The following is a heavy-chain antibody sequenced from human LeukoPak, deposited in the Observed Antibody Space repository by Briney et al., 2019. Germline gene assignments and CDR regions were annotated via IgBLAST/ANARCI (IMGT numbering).Heavy chain of an antibody. V-gene: IGHV4-34*01. D-gene: IGHD6-6*01. CDR2: INHSGST. CDR3: AGSIAARLDY. J-gene: IGHJ4*02. Sequence: TSETLSLTCAVYGGSLSDYYWSWIRQPPGKGLEWIGEINHSGSTNYNPSLKSRVTISVDTSKNQFSLKLSSVTAADTAVYYCAGSIAARLDYWGQGTLVTVSS. CDR1: GGSLSDYY.